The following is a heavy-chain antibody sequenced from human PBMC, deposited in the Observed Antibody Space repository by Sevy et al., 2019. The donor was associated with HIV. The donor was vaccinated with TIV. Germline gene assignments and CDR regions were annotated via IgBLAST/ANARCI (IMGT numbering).Heavy chain of an antibody. CDR1: GFTFSNYG. CDR3: AKVLRIVEIPAAIDYYYAMDV. J-gene: IGHJ6*02. CDR2: IRFDATIK. V-gene: IGHV3-30*02. D-gene: IGHD2-2*01. Sequence: GGSLRLSCAASGFTFSNYGMHWVRQAPGKGLEWVAFIRFDATIKYYRDSVKGRLTISRDNSKSTLYLQMNSLRAEDTAVYFCAKVLRIVEIPAAIDYYYAMDVWGQGTTVTVSS.